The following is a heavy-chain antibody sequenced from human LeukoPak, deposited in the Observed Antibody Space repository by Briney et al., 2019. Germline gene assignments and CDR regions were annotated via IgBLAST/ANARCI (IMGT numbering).Heavy chain of an antibody. V-gene: IGHV1-69*05. D-gene: IGHD6-13*01. CDR1: GGTFSSYA. J-gene: IGHJ3*02. Sequence: SVKVSCKASGGTFSSYAISWVRQAPGQELEWMGGIIPIFGTANYAQKFQGRVTITTDESTSTAYMELSSLRSEDTAVYYCARDGDSSSLGAFDIWGQGTMVTVSS. CDR3: ARDGDSSSLGAFDI. CDR2: IIPIFGTA.